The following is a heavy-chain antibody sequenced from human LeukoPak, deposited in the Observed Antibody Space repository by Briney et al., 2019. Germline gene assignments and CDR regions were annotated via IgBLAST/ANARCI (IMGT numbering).Heavy chain of an antibody. V-gene: IGHV1-2*02. J-gene: IGHJ3*01. CDR2: INPNSGGT. D-gene: IGHD3-22*01. Sequence: ASVKVSCKASGYTFAVYYMHWVRQAPGQGFEWMGCINPNSGGTNYAQKFHGRVTMTRDTSVSTAYMELSRLRSDDTAVYYCARGGYYYRDAFDVWGKGTMVTVSS. CDR1: GYTFAVYY. CDR3: ARGGYYYRDAFDV.